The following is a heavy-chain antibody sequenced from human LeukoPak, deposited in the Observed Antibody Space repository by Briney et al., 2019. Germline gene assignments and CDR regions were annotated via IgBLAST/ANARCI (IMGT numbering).Heavy chain of an antibody. J-gene: IGHJ4*02. V-gene: IGHV3-33*01. CDR1: GFTLANYG. CDR3: ASTFYGDFPPH. Sequence: PGRSLRLSCAASGFTLANYGMDWVRQAPGKGLDWVALIWDDGNNKYYADSVKGRFTISRDKSKDTLYLQMNSLRAEDTSVYYCASTFYGDFPPHWGQGTLVTVSS. CDR2: IWDDGNNK. D-gene: IGHD4-17*01.